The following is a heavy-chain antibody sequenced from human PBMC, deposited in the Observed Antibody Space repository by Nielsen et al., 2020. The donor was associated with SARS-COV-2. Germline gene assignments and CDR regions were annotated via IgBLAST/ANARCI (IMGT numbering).Heavy chain of an antibody. CDR3: ARDGPNWGWEVSSHFDY. D-gene: IGHD7-27*01. CDR1: GFTFSSYS. Sequence: GESLKISCAASGFTFSSYSMNWVRQAPGKGLEWVSYISSSSSTIYYADSVKGRFTISRDNAKNSLYLQMNSLRAEDTAVYYCARDGPNWGWEVSSHFDYWGQGTLVTVSS. CDR2: ISSSSSTI. V-gene: IGHV3-48*01. J-gene: IGHJ4*02.